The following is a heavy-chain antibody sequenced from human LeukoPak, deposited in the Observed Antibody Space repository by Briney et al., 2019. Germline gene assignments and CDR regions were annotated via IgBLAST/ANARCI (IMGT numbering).Heavy chain of an antibody. V-gene: IGHV5-51*01. CDR1: GYSFTSYW. Sequence: PGESLKISCKGSGYSFTSYWIGWVRQMPGKGLEWMGIIYPGDSDTRYSPSFQGQVTISADKSISTAYLQWSSLKASDTAMYYCARRPLLGRYYDSSGYYYEAFDYWGQGTLVTVSS. J-gene: IGHJ4*02. CDR2: IYPGDSDT. D-gene: IGHD3-22*01. CDR3: ARRPLLGRYYDSSGYYYEAFDY.